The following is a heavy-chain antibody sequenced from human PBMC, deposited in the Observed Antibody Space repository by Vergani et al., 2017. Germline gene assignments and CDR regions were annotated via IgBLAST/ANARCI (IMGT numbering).Heavy chain of an antibody. CDR2: ISSSGSTI. J-gene: IGHJ4*02. CDR1: GFTFSDYY. D-gene: IGHD5-18*01. CDR3: ARNKRGYSYGYPQPTYFDY. V-gene: IGHV3-11*01. Sequence: QVQLVESGGGLVKPGGSLRLSCAASGFTFSDYYMSWIRQAPGKGLEWVSYISSSGSTIYYAASAKGRFTISRANAKNSLYLKMNILRAEDTAVYYCARNKRGYSYGYPQPTYFDYWGQGTLVTVSS.